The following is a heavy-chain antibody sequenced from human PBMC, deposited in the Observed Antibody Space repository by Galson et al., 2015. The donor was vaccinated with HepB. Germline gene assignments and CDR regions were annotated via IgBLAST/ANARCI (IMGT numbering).Heavy chain of an antibody. Sequence: QSGAEVKKPGESLRISCEASGYKFSSYSITWVRQMPEKGLEWMGRIDPSNSYSNYSPSFQGHVTMSVDKSINTAYLQWSSPKASDTATYYCARQGSGWYSGGNWFDSWGQGTQVTVSS. J-gene: IGHJ5*01. CDR1: GYKFSSYS. D-gene: IGHD6-19*01. CDR3: ARQGSGWYSGGNWFDS. CDR2: IDPSNSYS. V-gene: IGHV5-10-1*01.